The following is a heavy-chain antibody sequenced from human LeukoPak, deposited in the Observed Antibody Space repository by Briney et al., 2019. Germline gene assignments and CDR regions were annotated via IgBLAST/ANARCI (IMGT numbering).Heavy chain of an antibody. D-gene: IGHD3-22*01. CDR2: IIPIFGTA. V-gene: IGHV1-69*13. J-gene: IGHJ3*02. Sequence: GASVKVSCKASGGTFSSYAISWVRQAPGQGLEWMGGIIPIFGTANYAQKFQGRVTITADESTSTAYMELSSLRSEDTAVYYCAREGVLPEITMIVVVGNAFDIWGQGTMVTVSS. CDR1: GGTFSSYA. CDR3: AREGVLPEITMIVVVGNAFDI.